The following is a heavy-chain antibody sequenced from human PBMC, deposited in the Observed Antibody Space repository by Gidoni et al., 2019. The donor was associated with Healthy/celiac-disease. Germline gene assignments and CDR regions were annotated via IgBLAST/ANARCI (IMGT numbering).Heavy chain of an antibody. J-gene: IGHJ4*02. Sequence: EVQLVESGGGLVPPGRSLRLSCAASGFHFDDYAMHWVRQAPGKGLEWVSGISWNSGSIGYADSVNGRFTISRDNAKNSLYLQMNSLRAEDTALYCCAKVISKGSGWSSPFYYWGQGSLVTVSS. CDR1: GFHFDDYA. CDR3: AKVISKGSGWSSPFYY. D-gene: IGHD6-19*01. V-gene: IGHV3-9*01. CDR2: ISWNSGSI.